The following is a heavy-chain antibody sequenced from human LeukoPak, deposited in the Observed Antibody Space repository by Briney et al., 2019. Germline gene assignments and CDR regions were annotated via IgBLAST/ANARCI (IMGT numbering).Heavy chain of an antibody. D-gene: IGHD2-2*02. CDR3: AKSLGWCSSTSCYTIQH. CDR2: IGISSNKI. J-gene: IGHJ1*01. CDR1: GFTLRSYT. Sequence: PGGSLRLSCAASGFTLRSYTMNWVRQAPGKGLEWVSSIGISSNKIYYADSVKGRFTISRDNSKNTLYLHMNSLRAEDTAVYYCAKSLGWCSSTSCYTIQHWGQGTLVTVSS. V-gene: IGHV3-21*04.